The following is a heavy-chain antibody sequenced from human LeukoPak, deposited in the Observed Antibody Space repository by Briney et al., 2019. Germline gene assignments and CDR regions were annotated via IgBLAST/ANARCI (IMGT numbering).Heavy chain of an antibody. D-gene: IGHD6-13*01. V-gene: IGHV3-66*01. CDR2: IYSGGGA. CDR1: GITARGSY. Sequence: GSPRLSCAASGITARGSYMSWGRQGPGEGLEWGSVIYSGGGAYYADSVKCRFIISRDNSKNTLYLQMNSLRAEDTAVYYCAGRQAAATTVRLDYWGQGSLVTVSS. J-gene: IGHJ4*02. CDR3: AGRQAAATTVRLDY.